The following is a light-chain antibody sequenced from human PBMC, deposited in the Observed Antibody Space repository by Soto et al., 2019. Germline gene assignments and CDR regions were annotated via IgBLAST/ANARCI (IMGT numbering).Light chain of an antibody. V-gene: IGLV1-40*01. Sequence: QSVLTQPPSVSGAPGQRVTISCTGSSSNIGAGYVVHWYQQLPGAAPKLLIFSDNNRPSGVPDRFSGSKSGTSASLAITGLQAEDEADYYCQSYDNSLSVYVFGTGTKVTVL. J-gene: IGLJ1*01. CDR3: QSYDNSLSVYV. CDR2: SDN. CDR1: SSNIGAGYV.